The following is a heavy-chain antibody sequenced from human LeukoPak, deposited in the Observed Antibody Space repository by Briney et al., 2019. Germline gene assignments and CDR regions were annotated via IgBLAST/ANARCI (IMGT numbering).Heavy chain of an antibody. CDR1: TFTFSGYS. CDR3: ARVGPGGDFWSGYHDYYYYMDV. CDR2: ISKTTTTI. J-gene: IGHJ6*03. V-gene: IGHV3-48*01. D-gene: IGHD3-3*01. Sequence: GGSLRLSCAASTFTFSGYSMSWVRQAPGKGLEWVSYISKTTTTIYYAESVKGRFTISRDNAKKSLYLQMNSLRAEDTAVYYCARVGPGGDFWSGYHDYYYYMDVWGKGTTVTVSS.